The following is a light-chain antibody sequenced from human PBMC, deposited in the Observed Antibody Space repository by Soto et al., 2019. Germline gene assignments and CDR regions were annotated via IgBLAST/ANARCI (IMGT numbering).Light chain of an antibody. CDR3: QQYNNWPPWT. Sequence: EIVMTQSPATLSVSPGERATLSCRASHSVSSNLAWYQQKPGQAPRLLIYGASTRATGIPARFSGSGSGTEFTLTISSLQAEDFAVDYCQQYNNWPPWTFGQGTKVEI. CDR2: GAS. J-gene: IGKJ1*01. V-gene: IGKV3-15*01. CDR1: HSVSSN.